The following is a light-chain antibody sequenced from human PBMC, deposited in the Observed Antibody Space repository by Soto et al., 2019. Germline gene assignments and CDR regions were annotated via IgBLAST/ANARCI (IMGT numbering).Light chain of an antibody. CDR2: KAS. J-gene: IGKJ1*01. CDR1: QSINTW. V-gene: IGKV1-5*03. CDR3: QQYNSYSRT. Sequence: DIQMTQSPPTLSASVGDRVDISCRASQSINTWLAWYQQKPGKAPKLLIYKASTLESGVPSRFSGSGSGTEFTLTITSLQPDDFATYFCQQYNSYSRTFGQGPKVDIK.